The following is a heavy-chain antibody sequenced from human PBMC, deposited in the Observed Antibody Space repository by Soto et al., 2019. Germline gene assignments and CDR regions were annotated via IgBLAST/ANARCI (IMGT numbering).Heavy chain of an antibody. J-gene: IGHJ6*03. Sequence: PGGSLSLSCAASGFTFSSYSMNWVRQAPGKGLEWVSSISSSSSYIYYADSVKGRFTISRDNAKNSLYLQMNSLRAEDTAVYYCASDIAARPAYYYYMDVWGKGTTVTVSS. D-gene: IGHD6-6*01. CDR1: GFTFSSYS. CDR3: ASDIAARPAYYYYMDV. V-gene: IGHV3-21*01. CDR2: ISSSSSYI.